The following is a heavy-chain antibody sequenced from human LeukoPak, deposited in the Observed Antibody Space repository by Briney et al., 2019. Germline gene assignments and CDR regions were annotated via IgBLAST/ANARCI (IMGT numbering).Heavy chain of an antibody. J-gene: IGHJ3*02. V-gene: IGHV4-34*01. CDR1: GGSFSGYY. CDR2: INHSGST. Sequence: SETLSLTCAVYGGSFSGYYWSWIRQPPGKGLEWIGEINHSGSTNYNPSLKSRVTISVDTSKNQFSLKLSSVTAADTAVYYCARDSSGYYWDAFDIWGQGTMVTVSS. CDR3: ARDSSGYYWDAFDI. D-gene: IGHD3-22*01.